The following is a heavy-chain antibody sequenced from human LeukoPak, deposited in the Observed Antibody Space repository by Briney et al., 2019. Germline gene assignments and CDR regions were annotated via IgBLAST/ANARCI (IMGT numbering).Heavy chain of an antibody. Sequence: SETLSLTCTVSGGSIRSYYCSWIRQPPGKGLEWIGYIYYSGSTNYNPSLKSRVTISVDTSKNQFSLKLSSVTAADTAVYYCARHFAFSYYYMDVWGKGTTVTVSS. CDR3: ARHFAFSYYYMDV. V-gene: IGHV4-59*08. CDR1: GGSIRSYY. J-gene: IGHJ6*03. CDR2: IYYSGST.